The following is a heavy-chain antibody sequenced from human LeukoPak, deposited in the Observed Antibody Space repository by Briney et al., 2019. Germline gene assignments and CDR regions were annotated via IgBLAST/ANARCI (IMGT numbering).Heavy chain of an antibody. V-gene: IGHV1-69*04. CDR1: GGTFSSYA. CDR3: ASIRGITGTTVDY. J-gene: IGHJ4*02. D-gene: IGHD1-7*01. CDR2: IIPILGIA. Sequence: SSVKVSCKASGGTFSSYAISWVRQAPGQGLEWMGRIIPILGIANYAQKFQGRVTITADKSTSTAYMELSSLRSEDTAVYYCASIRGITGTTVDYWGQGTLVTVSS.